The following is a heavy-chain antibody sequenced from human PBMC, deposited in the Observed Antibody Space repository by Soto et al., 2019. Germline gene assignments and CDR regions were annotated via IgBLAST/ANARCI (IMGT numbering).Heavy chain of an antibody. CDR1: GGSISSYY. V-gene: IGHV4-59*01. CDR2: IYYSGST. CDR3: ARAPRGNYGYPSYFDY. D-gene: IGHD3-10*01. Sequence: SETLSLTCTVSGGSISSYYWSWIRQPPGKGPEWIGYIYYSGSTNYNPSLKSRVTISVDTSKNQFSLKLSSVTAADTAVYYCARAPRGNYGYPSYFDYWGQGTLVTVSS. J-gene: IGHJ4*02.